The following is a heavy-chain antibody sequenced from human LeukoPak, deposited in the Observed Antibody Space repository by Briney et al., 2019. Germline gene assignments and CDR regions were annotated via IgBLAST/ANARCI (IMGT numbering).Heavy chain of an antibody. D-gene: IGHD1-26*01. CDR1: GFTFSSYA. CDR2: ISSNGGST. Sequence: GGSLRLSCSASGFTFSSYAMHWVRQAPGKGLEYVSAISSNGGSTYYADSVKGRFTISRDNSKNTLYLQMSSLRAEDTAVHYCVKGLSVGATLRGGDYWGQGTLVTVSS. J-gene: IGHJ4*02. CDR3: VKGLSVGATLRGGDY. V-gene: IGHV3-64D*06.